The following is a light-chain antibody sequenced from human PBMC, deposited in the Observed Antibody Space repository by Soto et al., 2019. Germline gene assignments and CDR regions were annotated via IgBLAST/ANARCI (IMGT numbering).Light chain of an antibody. V-gene: IGKV1-39*01. J-gene: IGKJ2*01. CDR3: QQSYSTPYT. CDR1: QTISVY. Sequence: DIQMTQSPSSLSASVGDRVTITCRASQTISVYLNWYQEKPGEAPKLLIYDSSSLQSEVPPRFGGSGSGTDFTLTISSLQPEDFATYHCQQSYSTPYTFGQGTKLEIK. CDR2: DSS.